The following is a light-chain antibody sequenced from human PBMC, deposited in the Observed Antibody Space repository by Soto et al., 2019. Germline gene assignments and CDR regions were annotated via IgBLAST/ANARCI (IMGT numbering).Light chain of an antibody. J-gene: IGKJ1*01. CDR2: GAS. V-gene: IGKV3-20*01. CDR1: QSVSSSY. Sequence: EIVLTQSPGTLSLSPGERATLSCRASQSVSSSYLAWYQQKPDQAPRLLIYGASSRATGIPDRFSGSGSGTDFTVTISRLEPEDFAVYYCQQYGSSPRTFGQGPKVEIK. CDR3: QQYGSSPRT.